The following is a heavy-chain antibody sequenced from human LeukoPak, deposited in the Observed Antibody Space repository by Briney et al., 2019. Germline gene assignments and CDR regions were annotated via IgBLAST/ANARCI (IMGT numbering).Heavy chain of an antibody. V-gene: IGHV3-30*18. Sequence: GGSLRLSCAASGFTFSSYGMHWVRQAPGKGLEWVAVISYDGSNKYYADSVKGRFTISRDNSKNTLYLQMNSLRAEDTAEYYCAKEKVYYYDSSGYEFYFDYWGQGTLVTVSS. CDR3: AKEKVYYYDSSGYEFYFDY. CDR1: GFTFSSYG. D-gene: IGHD3-22*01. CDR2: ISYDGSNK. J-gene: IGHJ4*02.